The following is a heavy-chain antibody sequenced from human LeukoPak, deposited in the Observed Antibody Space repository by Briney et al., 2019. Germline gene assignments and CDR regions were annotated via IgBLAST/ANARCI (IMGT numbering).Heavy chain of an antibody. Sequence: GGSLRLSCGASGFTFSDYYMSSIRQAPGKGLEWVSYISASGDIMYYIDSVKGRFTISRDNAKNSLYLQMISLRAEDTAVYYCVRDISPATGFVLYWGQGALVTVSS. CDR1: GFTFSDYY. CDR2: ISASGDIM. CDR3: VRDISPATGFVLY. V-gene: IGHV3-11*01. J-gene: IGHJ4*02. D-gene: IGHD1-1*01.